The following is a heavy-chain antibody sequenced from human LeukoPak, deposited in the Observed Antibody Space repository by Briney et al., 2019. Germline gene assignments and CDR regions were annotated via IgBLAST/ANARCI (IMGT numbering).Heavy chain of an antibody. V-gene: IGHV3-30*02. D-gene: IGHD2-15*01. CDR3: AKARYDGEVMIAATDY. Sequence: EGSLRLSCAASRFTFSSYGMHWVRQAPGKGLEWVAFISYDGSNKYYADSVKGRLTISRDNSKNTLYLQMNNLRADDTAVYYCAKARYDGEVMIAATDYWGQGTLVTVSS. CDR1: RFTFSSYG. CDR2: ISYDGSNK. J-gene: IGHJ4*02.